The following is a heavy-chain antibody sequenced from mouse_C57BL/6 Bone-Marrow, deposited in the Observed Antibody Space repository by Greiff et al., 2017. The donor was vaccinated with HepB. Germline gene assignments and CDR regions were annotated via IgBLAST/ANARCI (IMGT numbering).Heavy chain of an antibody. CDR3: ASLGLRRRQYYFDY. CDR1: GYTFTSYW. V-gene: IGHV1-72*01. J-gene: IGHJ2*01. Sequence: QVQLQQPGAELVKPGASVKLSCKASGYTFTSYWMHWVKQRPGRGLEWIGRIDPNSGGTKYNEKFKSKATLTVDKPSSTAYMQLSSLPSEASAVYYCASLGLRRRQYYFDYWGQGTTLTVSS. D-gene: IGHD2-2*01. CDR2: IDPNSGGT.